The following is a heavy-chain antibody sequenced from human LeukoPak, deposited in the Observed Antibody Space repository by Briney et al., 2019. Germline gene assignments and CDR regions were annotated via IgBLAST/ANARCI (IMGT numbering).Heavy chain of an antibody. D-gene: IGHD6-19*01. J-gene: IGHJ4*02. CDR2: INPNSGGT. V-gene: IGHV1-2*02. Sequence: ASVKVSCKASGYTFTDYYIHWVRQAPGQGLEWMGWINPNSGGTNSAQKFQGRVTMTKDTSISTAYMELSRLRSDDTAAYFCARAIAVVDYWGQGTLVTVSS. CDR1: GYTFTDYY. CDR3: ARAIAVVDY.